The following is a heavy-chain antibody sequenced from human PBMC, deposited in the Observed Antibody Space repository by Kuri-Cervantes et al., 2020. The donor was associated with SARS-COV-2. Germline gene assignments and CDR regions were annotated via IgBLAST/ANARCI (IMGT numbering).Heavy chain of an antibody. CDR1: GFTFSSYG. Sequence: GESLKISYAASGFTFSSYGMHWVRQAPGKGLEWVAVISYDGSNKYYADSVKGRFTISRDNSKNTLYLQMNSLRAEDTAVYYCAKDLGGYVGYWGQGTLVTVSS. CDR2: ISYDGSNK. V-gene: IGHV3-30*18. J-gene: IGHJ4*02. CDR3: AKDLGGYVGY. D-gene: IGHD3-22*01.